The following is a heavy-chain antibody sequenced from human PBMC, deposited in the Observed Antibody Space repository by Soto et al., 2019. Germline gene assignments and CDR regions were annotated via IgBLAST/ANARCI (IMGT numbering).Heavy chain of an antibody. V-gene: IGHV4-34*01. CDR2: INHSGST. CDR3: ARGPYCSGGSCYSKWFDP. CDR1: GGSFSGYY. Sequence: QVQLQQWGAGLLKPSETLSLTCAVYGGSFSGYYWSWIRQPPGKGLEWIGEINHSGSTNSNPSLKRRVTVSVDTSKNQFSLRLISVTAADTAVYYCARGPYCSGGSCYSKWFDPWGQGTLVTVSS. D-gene: IGHD2-15*01. J-gene: IGHJ5*02.